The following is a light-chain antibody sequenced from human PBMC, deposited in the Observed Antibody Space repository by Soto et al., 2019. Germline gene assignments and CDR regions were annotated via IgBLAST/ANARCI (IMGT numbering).Light chain of an antibody. Sequence: QSVLTQPPSVSGTPGQGVTISCSGGSSNIATNSVYWYQLLPGTAPNLVIFSNTIRPPRVPARFSGSKSGASASLVISGLRSEDEADYFCASWDDTLFGWVFGGGTKVTVL. CDR3: ASWDDTLFGWV. J-gene: IGLJ3*02. CDR2: SNT. V-gene: IGLV1-47*02. CDR1: SSNIATNS.